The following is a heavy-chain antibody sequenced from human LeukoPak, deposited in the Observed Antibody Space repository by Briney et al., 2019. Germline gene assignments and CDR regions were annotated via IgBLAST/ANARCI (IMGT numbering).Heavy chain of an antibody. CDR3: ARADIVVVPAAPNWFDP. CDR1: GGSFSGYY. Sequence: NASETLSLTCAVYGGSFSGYYWSWIRQPPGKGLEWIGEINHSGRTNYNPSLKSRVTISVDTSKNQFSLKLSSVTAADTAVYYCARADIVVVPAAPNWFDPWGQGTLVTVSS. J-gene: IGHJ5*02. V-gene: IGHV4-34*01. CDR2: INHSGRT. D-gene: IGHD2-2*01.